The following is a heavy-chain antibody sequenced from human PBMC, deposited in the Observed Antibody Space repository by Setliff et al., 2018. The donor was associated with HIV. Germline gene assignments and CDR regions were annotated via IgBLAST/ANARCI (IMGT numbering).Heavy chain of an antibody. Sequence: SVKASSKVSGTNLDSFVISWVRQASGQGLEWMGAITPVTGRPIYAQRFDGRVTITAEKSTNTVYMELTSLTSYDTVVYYCARDVGFTTTGKGWLEPCGQGTQVTVSS. CDR2: ITPVTGRP. CDR3: ARDVGFTTTGKGWLEP. V-gene: IGHV1-69*10. CDR1: GTNLDSFV. J-gene: IGHJ5*02. D-gene: IGHD1-1*01.